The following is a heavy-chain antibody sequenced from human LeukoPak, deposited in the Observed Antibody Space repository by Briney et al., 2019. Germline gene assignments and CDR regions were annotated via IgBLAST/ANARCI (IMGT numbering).Heavy chain of an antibody. J-gene: IGHJ5*02. CDR1: GFTFSSYA. CDR2: ISYDGSNK. D-gene: IGHD2-2*01. CDR3: ARGYCSGTSCHHWNWFDP. V-gene: IGHV3-30-3*01. Sequence: GGSLRLSCAASGFTFSSYAMHWVRQAPGKGLEWVAVISYDGSNKYYADSVKGRFTISRDNAKNSLYLQMNSLRAEDTAVYYCARGYCSGTSCHHWNWFDPWGQGTLVTVSS.